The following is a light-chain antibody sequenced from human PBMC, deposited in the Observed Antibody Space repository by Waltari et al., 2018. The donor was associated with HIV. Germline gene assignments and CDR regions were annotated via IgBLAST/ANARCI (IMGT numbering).Light chain of an antibody. CDR1: GIGRKS. CDR3: QVWDVTTDHWV. J-gene: IGLJ3*02. CDR2: DEE. Sequence: SYVMTQPPSVSAAPGSTATMTCGGDGIGRKSVHWYRQRVGQAPELVIRDEEDRPSGIHARFAGSNSGDTATLIIAGVEAGDEATYHCQVWDVTTDHWVFGAGTHLTVL. V-gene: IGLV3-21*02.